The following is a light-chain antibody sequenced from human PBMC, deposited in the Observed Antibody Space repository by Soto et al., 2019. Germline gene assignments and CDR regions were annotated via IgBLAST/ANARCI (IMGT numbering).Light chain of an antibody. CDR2: QDS. Sequence: SSELTQPPSVSVSPGQTASITCSGDKLGDKYACWYQQSPGQSPVLVIYQDSIRPSGIPERFSGSNSGNTATLTISGTQAADEADYYCQAWDSSTVVFGGGTKLTVL. V-gene: IGLV3-1*01. CDR3: QAWDSSTVV. J-gene: IGLJ2*01. CDR1: KLGDKY.